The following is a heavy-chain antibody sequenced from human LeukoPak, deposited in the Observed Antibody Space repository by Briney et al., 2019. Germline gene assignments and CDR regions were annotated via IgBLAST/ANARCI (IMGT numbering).Heavy chain of an antibody. CDR2: VYHNGHT. CDR3: ASVLQSGTYPSGSDYYFDS. D-gene: IGHD1-26*01. Sequence: SEALSLTCYVSGDSINNDNYYWGWVRQSPGAGLEWLGSVYHNGHTIYTPSLKSRLTLSVDTSKNHFSLNLTSATAADTAVYFCASVLQSGTYPSGSDYYFDSWGRGTLVTVTS. CDR1: GDSINNDNYY. V-gene: IGHV4-39*02. J-gene: IGHJ4*01.